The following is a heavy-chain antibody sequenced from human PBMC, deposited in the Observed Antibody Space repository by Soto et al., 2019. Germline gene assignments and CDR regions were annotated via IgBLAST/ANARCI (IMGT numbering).Heavy chain of an antibody. Sequence: EVQLLESGGGLVQPGGSLRLSCAASGFTFTSYAMNWVRQAPGKGLEWVSAISGSGDNTYYADSVKGRFAISRDNSKNTLYLQMNSLRAVETSVHHCAKVPFFGLVSRSYGMDVLGQGTTVTVSS. CDR2: ISGSGDNT. J-gene: IGHJ6*02. D-gene: IGHD3-3*01. V-gene: IGHV3-23*01. CDR1: GFTFTSYA. CDR3: AKVPFFGLVSRSYGMDV.